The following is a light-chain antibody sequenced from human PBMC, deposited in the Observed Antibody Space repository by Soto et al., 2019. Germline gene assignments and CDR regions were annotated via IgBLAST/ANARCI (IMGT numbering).Light chain of an antibody. CDR3: QQYKSWPPIT. J-gene: IGKJ5*01. V-gene: IGKV3-15*01. Sequence: EILMTQSPYSLSVSPGETATLSCRASQSLNTDLAWYQQKPGQAPRLLLYGASTMATGISTRFSGGGSGTEFTITTSSMQSADAAVYYCQQYKSWPPITFGQGTQLEIK. CDR1: QSLNTD. CDR2: GAS.